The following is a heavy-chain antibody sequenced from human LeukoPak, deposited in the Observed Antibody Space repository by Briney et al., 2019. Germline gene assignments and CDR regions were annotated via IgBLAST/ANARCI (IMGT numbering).Heavy chain of an antibody. V-gene: IGHV4-39*01. CDR1: GGSIRTSSYY. CDR2: IYYSGSP. Sequence: SETLSLTCTVSGGSIRTSSYYWRWIRQPPGKGLEWLGSIYYSGSPFYNPSHQHRVTLSVDTSHQQSSLQLDSMPPAETAVFYCAGVPIYSGSYGLGYVDYWGQGTLVTVS. CDR3: AGVPIYSGSYGLGYVDY. D-gene: IGHD1-26*01. J-gene: IGHJ4*02.